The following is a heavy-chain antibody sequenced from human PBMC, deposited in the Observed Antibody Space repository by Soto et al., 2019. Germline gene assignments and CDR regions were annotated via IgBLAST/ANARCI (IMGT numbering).Heavy chain of an antibody. Sequence: LSLTCTVSGGSISSGGYYWSWIRQHPGKGLEWIGYIYYSGSTYYNPSLKSRVTISVDTSKNQFSLKLSSVTAADTAVYYCATTVTPHNRVFDYWGQGTLVTVS. CDR3: ATTVTPHNRVFDY. J-gene: IGHJ4*02. D-gene: IGHD4-17*01. CDR2: IYYSGST. V-gene: IGHV4-31*03. CDR1: GGSISSGGYY.